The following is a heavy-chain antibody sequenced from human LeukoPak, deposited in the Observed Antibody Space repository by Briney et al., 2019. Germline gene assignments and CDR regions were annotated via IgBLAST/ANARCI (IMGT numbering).Heavy chain of an antibody. CDR1: GFTFSSYW. CDR3: STGSGHALDL. CDR2: INSDGSST. V-gene: IGHV3-74*01. J-gene: IGHJ3*01. Sequence: GGSLRLSCAASGFTFSSYWMHWVRQVPGKGLVWVSRINSDGSSTSYADSVKGRFTISRDNAKNTLYVQVNSLRAEDTAVYYCSTGSGHALDLWGRGTMVTVSS. D-gene: IGHD3-10*01.